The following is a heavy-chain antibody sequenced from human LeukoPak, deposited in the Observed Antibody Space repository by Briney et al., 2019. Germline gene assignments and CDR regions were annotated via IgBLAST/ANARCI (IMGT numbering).Heavy chain of an antibody. D-gene: IGHD3-9*01. Sequence: GGSLRLTCAASGFTFSSYSMNWVRQAPGKGLEWVSSISSSSSYIYYADSVKGRFTISRDNAKNSLYLQMNSLRAEDTAVYYCARVDILSGPFDYWGQGTLVTVSS. J-gene: IGHJ4*02. CDR2: ISSSSSYI. CDR1: GFTFSSYS. V-gene: IGHV3-21*01. CDR3: ARVDILSGPFDY.